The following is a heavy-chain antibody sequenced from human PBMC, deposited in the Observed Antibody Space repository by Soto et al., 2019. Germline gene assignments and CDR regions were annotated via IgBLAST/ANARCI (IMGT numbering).Heavy chain of an antibody. CDR3: AKDRGEYYGSGFFT. Sequence: GGSLRLSCAASGFTFSSYGMHWVRQAPGKGLEWVAVISYDGSNKYYADSVKGRFTISRDNSKNTLYLQMNSLRAEDTAVYYCAKDRGEYYGSGFFTWGQGTLVTVSS. CDR1: GFTFSSYG. J-gene: IGHJ5*02. D-gene: IGHD3-10*01. V-gene: IGHV3-30*18. CDR2: ISYDGSNK.